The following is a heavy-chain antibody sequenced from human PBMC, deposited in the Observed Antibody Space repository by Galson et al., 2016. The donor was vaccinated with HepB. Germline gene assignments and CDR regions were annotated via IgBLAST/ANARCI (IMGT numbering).Heavy chain of an antibody. Sequence: SLRLSCAASGIIFRSNDMHWVRQAPGKGLEWVAAITYAGSEKYYADPLKGRFTISRDNSKNTLFLQMNSLRAEDTAVYYCARVRDGNNWRVQPFDLWGQGTLVTVS. CDR2: ITYAGSEK. J-gene: IGHJ4*02. D-gene: IGHD5-24*01. CDR3: ARVRDGNNWRVQPFDL. CDR1: GIIFRSND. V-gene: IGHV3-30*01.